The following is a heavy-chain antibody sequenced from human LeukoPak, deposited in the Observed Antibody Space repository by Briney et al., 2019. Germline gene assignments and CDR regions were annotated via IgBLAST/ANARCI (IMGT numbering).Heavy chain of an antibody. CDR3: AKGGPQAEQLGLDDAFDI. J-gene: IGHJ3*02. CDR1: GYTFTGYY. CDR2: INPNSGGT. Sequence: ASVKVSCKASGYTFTGYYMHWVRQAPGQGLEWMGWINPNSGGTNYAQKFQGWVAMTRDTSISTAYMELSRLRSDDTAVYYCAKGGPQAEQLGLDDAFDIWGQGTMVTVSS. V-gene: IGHV1-2*04. D-gene: IGHD6-6*01.